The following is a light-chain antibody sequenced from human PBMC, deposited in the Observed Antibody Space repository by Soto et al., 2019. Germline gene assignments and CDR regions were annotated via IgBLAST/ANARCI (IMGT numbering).Light chain of an antibody. Sequence: DIQMTKSPSTLSASVGERVTITCRASQSISSWLAWYQQKPGKAPKLLIYDASSLEGGVPSKFSGSGSGTEFTLTISNLQPDDIATYYCQQYSSYWTFGQGTKVDIK. J-gene: IGKJ1*01. CDR3: QQYSSYWT. V-gene: IGKV1-5*01. CDR2: DAS. CDR1: QSISSW.